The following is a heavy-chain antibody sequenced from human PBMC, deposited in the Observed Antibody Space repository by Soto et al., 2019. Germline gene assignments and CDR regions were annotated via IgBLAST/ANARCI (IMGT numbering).Heavy chain of an antibody. CDR1: GGSMSNYY. Sequence: QVRLQESGPRLVKPSETLSLTCSVSGGSMSNYYWSWIRQPPGKGLEYIGYIYYSGSTNYHSSLKSRVTISLDTSTNQFSLKLSSLTAADTAVYFCARLSLLLWPRVDSWGQGTLVTVSS. CDR3: ARLSLLLWPRVDS. CDR2: IYYSGST. V-gene: IGHV4-59*01. D-gene: IGHD5-18*01. J-gene: IGHJ4*02.